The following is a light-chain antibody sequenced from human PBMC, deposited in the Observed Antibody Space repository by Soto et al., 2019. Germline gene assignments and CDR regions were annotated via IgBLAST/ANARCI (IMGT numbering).Light chain of an antibody. Sequence: DIQMTQSPSTLSASVGDRVTITCRASQSISSWLAWYQQKPGKAPKLLIYDASSLESGVPSRFSCSGSGTEFTLTISSLQPDDFGSYYCQQYNSYPWTCGQGTKVEIK. CDR3: QQYNSYPWT. CDR2: DAS. V-gene: IGKV1-5*01. CDR1: QSISSW. J-gene: IGKJ1*01.